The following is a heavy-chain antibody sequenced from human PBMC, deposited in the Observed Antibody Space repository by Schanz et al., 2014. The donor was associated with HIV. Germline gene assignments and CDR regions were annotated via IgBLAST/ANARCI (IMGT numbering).Heavy chain of an antibody. J-gene: IGHJ4*02. V-gene: IGHV1-18*01. CDR2: ISVYHNKT. CDR1: GYSFSSYG. D-gene: IGHD6-13*01. CDR3: ARDSPVAAGTLDY. Sequence: QVHLVQSGAEVKKSGASVTVSCKASGYSFSSYGLSWVRQAPGQGLEWIGWISVYHNKTNYAQKLQGRATITADESTSTAYMELSSLRSEDTAVYYCARDSPVAAGTLDYWGQGTLVTVSS.